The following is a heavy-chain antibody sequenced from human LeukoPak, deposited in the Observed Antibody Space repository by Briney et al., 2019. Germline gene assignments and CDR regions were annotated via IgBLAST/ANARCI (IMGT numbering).Heavy chain of an antibody. CDR2: IHNNGDT. J-gene: IGHJ4*02. V-gene: IGHV4-4*02. CDR1: GGSINKNIW. Sequence: PSETLSLTCAVSGGSINKNIWWSWIRQSPGKGLEWIGEIHNNGDTNYSPSLRSRVSMSMDNSKNQFSLRLSSVTAADTAVYYCATYYEILTAYTFDYWGQGALVTVSS. CDR3: ATYYEILTAYTFDY. D-gene: IGHD3-9*01.